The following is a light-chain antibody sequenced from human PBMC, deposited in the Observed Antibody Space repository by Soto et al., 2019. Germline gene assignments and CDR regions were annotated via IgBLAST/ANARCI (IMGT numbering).Light chain of an antibody. CDR2: AAS. J-gene: IGKJ5*01. CDR3: QQVNNYPIT. CDR1: QNIFTY. Sequence: DIQVTQSPSSLSASVGDRVTITCRASQNIFTYLNWYQQRPGKAPQLLIYAASSLQSGVPSGFSGSGSGTEFTLTISSLQPEDFATSYCQQVNNYPITFGQGTRLEIK. V-gene: IGKV1-9*01.